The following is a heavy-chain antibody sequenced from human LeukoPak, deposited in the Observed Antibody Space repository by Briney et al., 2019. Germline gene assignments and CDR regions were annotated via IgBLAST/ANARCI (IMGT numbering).Heavy chain of an antibody. Sequence: QTGGSLRLSCAASGFTFDDYAMHWVRHAPGKGLEWVSGISWNSGSIVYADSVKGRFTISRDNAKNSLYLQMNSLRAEDTALYYCAKRADPDRYFDYWGQGTLVTVSS. CDR3: AKRADPDRYFDY. J-gene: IGHJ4*02. CDR2: ISWNSGSI. CDR1: GFTFDDYA. V-gene: IGHV3-9*01.